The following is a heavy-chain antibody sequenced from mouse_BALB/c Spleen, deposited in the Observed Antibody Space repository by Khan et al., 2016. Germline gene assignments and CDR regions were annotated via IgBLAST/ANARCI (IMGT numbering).Heavy chain of an antibody. Sequence: EVQLQESGPELVKPGASVKIPCKASGYTFTDYNMDWVKQSHGKSLEWIGDINPNNGGTIYNQKFKGKATLTVDKSSSTAYMELRSLTSEDTAVYYCARKEYGNYGFAYWGQGTLVTVSA. CDR2: INPNNGGT. CDR1: GYTFTDYN. CDR3: ARKEYGNYGFAY. V-gene: IGHV1-18*01. D-gene: IGHD2-10*02. J-gene: IGHJ3*01.